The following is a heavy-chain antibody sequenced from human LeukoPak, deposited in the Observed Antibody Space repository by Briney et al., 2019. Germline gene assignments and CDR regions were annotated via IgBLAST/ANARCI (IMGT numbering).Heavy chain of an antibody. CDR3: AKLKQWQPQRYFFEY. V-gene: IGHV3-23*01. CDR2: FSGTSST. D-gene: IGHD6-19*01. CDR1: GFTFSSYA. Sequence: GGSLRLSCAASGFTFSSYAMSWVRQAPGTGLEWVSTFSGTSSTSYADAVKGRVTISRDNSKNTLYLQMNSLRAEDTAVYYCAKLKQWQPQRYFFEYWGQGALVTVAS. J-gene: IGHJ4*02.